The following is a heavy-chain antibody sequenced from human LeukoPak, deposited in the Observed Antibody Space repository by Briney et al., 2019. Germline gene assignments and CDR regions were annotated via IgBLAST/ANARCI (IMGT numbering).Heavy chain of an antibody. V-gene: IGHV1-18*01. D-gene: IGHD3-10*01. CDR1: GYTFTSYG. CDR2: IRVYNGNT. J-gene: IGHJ4*02. CDR3: ARESRFGELRYAFDY. Sequence: ASVKVSCKASGYTFTSYGITWVRRAHGQGLEWLGWIRVYNGNTNYAKNFQDRVTMTTDTSTNTAYMELSSLRFDDTAVYYCARESRFGELRYAFDYWGQGTLVTASS.